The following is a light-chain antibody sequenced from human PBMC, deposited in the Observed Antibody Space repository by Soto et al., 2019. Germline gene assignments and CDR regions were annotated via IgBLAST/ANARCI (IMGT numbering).Light chain of an antibody. V-gene: IGKV3-15*01. CDR1: QSISNN. Sequence: EIVMTQSPAILSVSPGERATLSCRASQSISNNLAWYQQKPGQAPRLLIYDASNRATGVPARFSGSGSGTEFTLTISGLQSEDFALYFCQQYNNWPFSFGPGTRLEIK. CDR3: QQYNNWPFS. CDR2: DAS. J-gene: IGKJ5*01.